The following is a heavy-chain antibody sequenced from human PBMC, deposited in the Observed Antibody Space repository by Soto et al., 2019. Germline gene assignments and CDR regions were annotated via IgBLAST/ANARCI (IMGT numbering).Heavy chain of an antibody. J-gene: IGHJ6*02. CDR3: ASYSYGPYYYYYYGMDV. Sequence: VASVKVSCKASGGTFSSYAISWVRQAPGQGLEWMGGIIPTFGTANYAQKFQGRVTITADKSTSTAYMELSSLRSEDTAVYYCASYSYGPYYYYYYGMDVWGQGTTVTVSS. D-gene: IGHD5-18*01. CDR1: GGTFSSYA. CDR2: IIPTFGTA. V-gene: IGHV1-69*06.